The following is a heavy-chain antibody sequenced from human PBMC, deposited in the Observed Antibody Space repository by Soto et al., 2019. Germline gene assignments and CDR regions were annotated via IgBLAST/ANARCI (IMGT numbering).Heavy chain of an antibody. D-gene: IGHD3-10*01. J-gene: IGHJ6*03. V-gene: IGHV4-34*01. Sequence: SETLSLTCAVYGGSFSGYYWSWIRQPPGKGLEWIGEINHSGSTNYNPSLKSRVTISVDTSKNQFSLKLSSVTAADTAVYYCARGPRLLWFGSRYYYYYYMDGWGKGITVTVAS. CDR2: INHSGST. CDR3: ARGPRLLWFGSRYYYYYYMDG. CDR1: GGSFSGYY.